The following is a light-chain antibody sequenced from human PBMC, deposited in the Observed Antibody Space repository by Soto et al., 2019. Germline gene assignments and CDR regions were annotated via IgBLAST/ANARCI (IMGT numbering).Light chain of an antibody. CDR1: QRITSNF. CDR2: GAS. Sequence: PGERATLSSRASQRITSNFLAWCQQKAGLAPRLLIYGASTKASGVPDRFSGGGSGTDFVLTISRLEPEGFAVYYCQQYGRSPLTFGQGTKLQIK. CDR3: QQYGRSPLT. J-gene: IGKJ2*01. V-gene: IGKV3-20*01.